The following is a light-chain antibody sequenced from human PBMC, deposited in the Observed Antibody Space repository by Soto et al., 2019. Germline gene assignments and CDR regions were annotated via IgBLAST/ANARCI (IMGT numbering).Light chain of an antibody. CDR2: GNS. CDR1: SSTIGAGYH. Sequence: QSVLTQPPSVSGAPGQRVTLSCTGSSSTIGAGYHVHGYQQLPGTAPKLLIYGNSNRPSVVPDRFSGSKSGTSASLAITGLQAEDEADYYCQSYDSSLSGYVFGTGTKLTVL. J-gene: IGLJ1*01. CDR3: QSYDSSLSGYV. V-gene: IGLV1-40*01.